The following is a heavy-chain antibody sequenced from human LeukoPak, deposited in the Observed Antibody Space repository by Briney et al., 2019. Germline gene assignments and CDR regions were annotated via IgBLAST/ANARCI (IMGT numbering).Heavy chain of an antibody. V-gene: IGHV4-39*01. CDR3: VRGAILRTFDD. CDR1: GDSITISGYY. Sequence: SETLSLICTVSGDSITISGYYWGWVRRPPGKPLEWIGSVYYGANSYYNPSLESRVTLSVDASKKQFSLNLSSVTAADTALYFCVRGAILRTFDDWGQGTLVTVSS. CDR2: VYYGANS. J-gene: IGHJ4*02. D-gene: IGHD3-3*01.